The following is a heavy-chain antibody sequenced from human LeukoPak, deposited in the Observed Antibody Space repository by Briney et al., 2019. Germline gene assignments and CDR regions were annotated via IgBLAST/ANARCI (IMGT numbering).Heavy chain of an antibody. CDR2: INPGGTT. V-gene: IGHV4-34*01. J-gene: IGHJ4*02. CDR1: GGSFSGYY. CDR3: ARAKSTVSTYFDS. D-gene: IGHD4-17*01. Sequence: SETLSLTCAVHGGSFSGYYWAWIRQPPGKGLEWIGEINPGGTTNYHPSLKRRVTISADTSKSQFSLELRSATAADTAVFYCARAKSTVSTYFDSWGQGSLVTVSS.